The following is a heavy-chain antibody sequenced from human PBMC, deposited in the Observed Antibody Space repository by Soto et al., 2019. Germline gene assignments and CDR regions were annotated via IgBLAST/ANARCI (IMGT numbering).Heavy chain of an antibody. V-gene: IGHV4-61*01. D-gene: IGHD3-9*01. CDR3: ASRRSTPGCNWFDP. CDR2: VYDTGST. J-gene: IGHJ5*02. Sequence: KTSETLSLTCTVSGVSVSSNSYYWSWIRQPPGKPLEWIGYVYDTGSTSYNPSLERRVTVSLDTSKNQFSLKLTSVTAADTAVYFCASRRSTPGCNWFDPWGQGTLVTVSS. CDR1: GVSVSSNSYY.